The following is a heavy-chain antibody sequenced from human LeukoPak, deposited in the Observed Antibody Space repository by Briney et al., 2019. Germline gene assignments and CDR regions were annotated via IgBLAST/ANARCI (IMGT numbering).Heavy chain of an antibody. CDR1: GFTVRTSH. V-gene: IGHV3-53*01. J-gene: IGHJ4*02. Sequence: GGSLRLSCAASGFTVRTSHMSWIRQAPGKGLEWVSLIYNTGNTHDADSVKGRFTISRDISKNTLYLQMSRLRSDDTAVYFCVGADNGFDHWGQGALVTVSS. CDR2: IYNTGNT. D-gene: IGHD1-14*01. CDR3: VGADNGFDH.